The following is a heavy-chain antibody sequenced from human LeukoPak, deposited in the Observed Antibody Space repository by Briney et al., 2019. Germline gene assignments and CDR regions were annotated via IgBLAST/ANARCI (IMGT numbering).Heavy chain of an antibody. Sequence: GGSLRLSCAASGFTFSSYSMNWVRQAPGKGLEWVSYISSSSSTIYYADSVKGRFTISRDNAKNSLYLQMNSLRAEDTAVYYCARDLTMAPLYWGQGTLVTVSS. CDR2: ISSSSSTI. J-gene: IGHJ4*02. V-gene: IGHV3-48*01. CDR3: ARDLTMAPLY. CDR1: GFTFSSYS. D-gene: IGHD3-9*01.